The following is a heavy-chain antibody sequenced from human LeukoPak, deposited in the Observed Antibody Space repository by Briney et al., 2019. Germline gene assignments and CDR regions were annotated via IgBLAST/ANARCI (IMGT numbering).Heavy chain of an antibody. CDR3: AREFADS. V-gene: IGHV3-21*01. CDR2: ISSTSSHK. J-gene: IGHJ4*02. Sequence: GGSLRLSCAASGFTFSSHWMHWVRQAPGKGLEWVSSISSTSSHKYYTDSVKGRFTVSRDNAKNSLYLQMTSLRAEDTAVYYCAREFADSWGQGTLVIVSS. CDR1: GFTFSSHW.